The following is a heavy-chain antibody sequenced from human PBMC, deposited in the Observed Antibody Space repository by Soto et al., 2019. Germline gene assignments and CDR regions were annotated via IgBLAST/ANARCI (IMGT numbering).Heavy chain of an antibody. D-gene: IGHD3-3*01. CDR2: ISGSGGST. Sequence: GGSLRLSCAASGFTFSSYAMSWVRQAPGKGLEWVSAISGSGGSTYYADSVKGRFTISRDNSKNTLYLQMNSLRAEDTAVYYCAKQPRGGRGEYYDFWRYDYWGQGTLVTVSS. V-gene: IGHV3-23*01. J-gene: IGHJ4*02. CDR3: AKQPRGGRGEYYDFWRYDY. CDR1: GFTFSSYA.